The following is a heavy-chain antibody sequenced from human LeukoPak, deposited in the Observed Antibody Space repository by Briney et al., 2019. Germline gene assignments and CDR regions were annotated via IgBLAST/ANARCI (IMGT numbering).Heavy chain of an antibody. CDR2: INHSGST. V-gene: IGHV4-39*07. CDR3: ARGTTYYYDSSGYYYGWFDP. Sequence: SETLSLTCTVSGGSISSRLYYWSWIRQPPGKGLEWIGEINHSGSTNYNPSLKSRVTISVDTSKNQFSLKLSSVTAADTAVYYCARGTTYYYDSSGYYYGWFDPWGQGTLVTVSS. CDR1: GGSISSRLYY. J-gene: IGHJ5*02. D-gene: IGHD3-22*01.